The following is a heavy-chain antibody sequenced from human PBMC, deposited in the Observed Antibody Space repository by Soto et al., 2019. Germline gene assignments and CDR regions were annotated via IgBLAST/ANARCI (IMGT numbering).Heavy chain of an antibody. D-gene: IGHD5-12*01. CDR3: TTEDPSWLRGLEY. V-gene: IGHV3-15*01. Sequence: EVQLVESGGGLVKPGESLRLSCEASGASFTNAWMNWVRQAPGKGLEWVGRIKTRIDSATTVYAAPVKGRFTISRDDSKNTLYMQMDSLKTEDTAVYYCTTEDPSWLRGLEYWGQGTLVTFSS. J-gene: IGHJ4*02. CDR2: IKTRIDSATT. CDR1: GASFTNAW.